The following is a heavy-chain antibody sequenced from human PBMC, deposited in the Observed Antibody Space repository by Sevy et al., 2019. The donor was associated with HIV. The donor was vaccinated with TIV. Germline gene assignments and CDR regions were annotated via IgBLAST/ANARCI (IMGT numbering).Heavy chain of an antibody. CDR3: AKVLNPALESMMEVTVRSLKGFDV. V-gene: IGHV3-23*01. CDR1: GFTFNTHV. CDR2: ISGFGNT. D-gene: IGHD3-22*01. J-gene: IGHJ3*01. Sequence: GGSLRLSCVASGFTFNTHVMNWVRQAPGKGLEWVSSISGFGNTYYVDSVRGRFTISRDNAMNTLYLQMNSLRADDTAVYYCAKVLNPALESMMEVTVRSLKGFDVWGQGTMVTVSS.